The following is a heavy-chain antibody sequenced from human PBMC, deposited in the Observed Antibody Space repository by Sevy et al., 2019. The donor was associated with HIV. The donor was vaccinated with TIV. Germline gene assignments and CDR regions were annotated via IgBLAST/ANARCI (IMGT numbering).Heavy chain of an antibody. D-gene: IGHD7-27*01. CDR1: GYSFTSYW. CDR3: ARLWGEENYYYYGMDV. J-gene: IGHJ6*02. Sequence: GESLKISCKGSGYSFTSYWISWVRQMPGKGLEWMGRIDPSDSYTNYSPSFQGHVTISADKSISTAYLQWSSLKASDTAMYYCARLWGEENYYYYGMDVWGQGTTVTVSS. CDR2: IDPSDSYT. V-gene: IGHV5-10-1*01.